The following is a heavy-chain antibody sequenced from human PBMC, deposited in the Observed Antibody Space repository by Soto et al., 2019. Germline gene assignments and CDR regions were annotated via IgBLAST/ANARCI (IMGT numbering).Heavy chain of an antibody. V-gene: IGHV1-69*13. D-gene: IGHD3-10*01. CDR2: IIPIFGTA. Sequence: ASVKVSCKASGGTFSSYAISWVRQAPGQGLEWMGGIIPIFGTANYAQKFQGRVTITADESTSTAYMELSSLRSEDTAVYYCAGDYYGSGSYYLAHGMDVWGQGTTVTVSS. CDR1: GGTFSSYA. J-gene: IGHJ6*02. CDR3: AGDYYGSGSYYLAHGMDV.